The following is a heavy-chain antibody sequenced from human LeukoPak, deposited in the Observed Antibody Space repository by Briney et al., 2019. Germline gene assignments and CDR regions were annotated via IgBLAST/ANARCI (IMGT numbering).Heavy chain of an antibody. Sequence: ASVKVSCKVSGYTLTELSMHWVRQAPGKGLEWMGGFDPEDGETIYAQKFQGRVTMTEDTSTVTAYMELSSLRSEDTAVYYCATVWFGIYAFDIWGQGTMVTVSS. CDR3: ATVWFGIYAFDI. J-gene: IGHJ3*02. V-gene: IGHV1-24*01. CDR1: GYTLTELS. D-gene: IGHD3-10*01. CDR2: FDPEDGET.